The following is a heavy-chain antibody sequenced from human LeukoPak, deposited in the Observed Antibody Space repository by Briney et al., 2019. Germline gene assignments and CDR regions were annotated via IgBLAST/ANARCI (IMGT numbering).Heavy chain of an antibody. D-gene: IGHD3-22*01. CDR3: ARSHSSGYYWPYFFDY. CDR1: GYPISSGYY. CDR2: FYYSGST. Sequence: PSETLSLTCTVSGYPISSGYYWGWIRQPPGKGLEWIGYFYYSGSTNYNPSLKSRVTISVDTSKNQFSLKLSSVTAADTAVYYCARSHSSGYYWPYFFDYWGQGTLVTVSS. V-gene: IGHV4-38-2*02. J-gene: IGHJ4*02.